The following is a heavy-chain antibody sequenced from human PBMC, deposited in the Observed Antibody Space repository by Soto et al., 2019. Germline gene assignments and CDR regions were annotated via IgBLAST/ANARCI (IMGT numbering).Heavy chain of an antibody. J-gene: IGHJ4*02. CDR3: ARLGIGYDFWSGYPHFDY. CDR2: MYYSGST. Sequence: SETLSLTCTVSGGSISSSSYYWGWIRQPPGKGLEWIGSMYYSGSTYYNPSLKSRVTISVDTSKNQFSLKLSSVTAADTAVYYCARLGIGYDFWSGYPHFDYWGQGTLVTVSS. D-gene: IGHD3-3*01. CDR1: GGSISSSSYY. V-gene: IGHV4-39*01.